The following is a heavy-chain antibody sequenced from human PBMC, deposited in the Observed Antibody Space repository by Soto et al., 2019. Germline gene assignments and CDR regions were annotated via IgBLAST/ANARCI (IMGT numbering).Heavy chain of an antibody. CDR2: INHSGST. CDR1: GGSFRGYY. V-gene: IGHV4-34*01. Sequence: QVQLQQWGAGLLKPSETLSLTCAVYGGSFRGYYWSWIRQPPGKGLEWIGEINHSGSTNYNPSLKSRVTISVDTSKIQFSLKLSSVTAADTAVYYCARGLTTVTTVRYFDYWGQGTLVTVSS. D-gene: IGHD4-17*01. J-gene: IGHJ4*02. CDR3: ARGLTTVTTVRYFDY.